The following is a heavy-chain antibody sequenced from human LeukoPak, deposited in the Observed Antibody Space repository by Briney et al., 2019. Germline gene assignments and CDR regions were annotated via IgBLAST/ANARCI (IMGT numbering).Heavy chain of an antibody. CDR2: ISFDGKNK. V-gene: IGHV3-30*04. CDR1: GFFFSSHG. Sequence: AGGSLRLSCATSGFFFSSHGLHWVRQAPGQGLEWLAVISFDGKNKFYADSVKGRFTISRDNPRNTLYLQMNSLRAEDTALYYCARDVSMQIAVVTLSGLDVWGQGTTVTVSS. J-gene: IGHJ6*02. CDR3: ARDVSMQIAVVTLSGLDV. D-gene: IGHD2-21*02.